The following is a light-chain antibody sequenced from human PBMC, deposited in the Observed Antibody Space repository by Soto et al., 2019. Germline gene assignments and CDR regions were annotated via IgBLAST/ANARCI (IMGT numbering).Light chain of an antibody. CDR2: DAS. CDR1: QSITNNF. CDR3: QQFDKLIT. Sequence: EIVLTQSPATLSLSPGERATLSCGASQSITNNFLAWYQQRPGLAPRLLIYDASNRAAGIPDRFSGSGSGTDFTLTISRREPEDFAVYYCQQFDKLITFGGGTKVEI. V-gene: IGKV3D-20*01. J-gene: IGKJ4*01.